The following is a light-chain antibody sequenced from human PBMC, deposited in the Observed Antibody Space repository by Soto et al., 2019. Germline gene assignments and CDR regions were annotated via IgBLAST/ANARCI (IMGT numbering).Light chain of an antibody. J-gene: IGKJ1*01. CDR3: QQYNNWPPT. CDR1: QSVGSS. Sequence: VMTQSPATLSVSPGERATLSCRASQSVGSSLAWYQQKPGQAHRLLLYGASTRATGIPARFSGSVSGTVFTLTISSLQSEDFAVYYWQQYNNWPPTFGQGTKVEI. CDR2: GAS. V-gene: IGKV3-15*01.